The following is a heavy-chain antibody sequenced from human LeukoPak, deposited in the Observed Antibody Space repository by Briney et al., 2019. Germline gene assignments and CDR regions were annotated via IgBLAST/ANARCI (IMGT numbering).Heavy chain of an antibody. CDR2: IYPGDSDT. J-gene: IGHJ4*02. Sequence: GESLKISCKGSGYSFTSYWIGWVRQMPGKGLEWMGIIYPGDSDTRYSPSFQGQVTISADKSINTAYLQWSSLKASDTAMYYCARGLRDYYDSSGIYDYWGQGTLVTVSS. D-gene: IGHD3-22*01. V-gene: IGHV5-51*01. CDR3: ARGLRDYYDSSGIYDY. CDR1: GYSFTSYW.